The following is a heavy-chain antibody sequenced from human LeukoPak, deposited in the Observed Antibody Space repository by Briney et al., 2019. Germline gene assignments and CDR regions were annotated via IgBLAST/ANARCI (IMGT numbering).Heavy chain of an antibody. J-gene: IGHJ5*02. V-gene: IGHV1-18*01. CDR3: AREPLVVPAAILKFDP. CDR1: GYTFTSYG. CDR2: ISAYNGNT. D-gene: IGHD2-2*01. Sequence: ASVKVSCKASGYTFTSYGISWVRQAPGQGLEWMGRISAYNGNTNYAQKLQGRVTMTTDTSTSTAYMELRSLRSDDTAVYYCAREPLVVPAAILKFDPWGQGTLVTVSS.